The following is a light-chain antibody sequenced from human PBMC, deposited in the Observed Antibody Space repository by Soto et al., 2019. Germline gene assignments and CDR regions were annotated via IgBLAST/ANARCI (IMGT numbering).Light chain of an antibody. CDR1: QSVSSSY. V-gene: IGKV3-20*01. J-gene: IGKJ2*01. CDR2: GAS. Sequence: EIVLTQSPGTLSLSPGERATLSCRASQSVSSSYLAWYQQKPGQAPRLLIYGASSRATGIPDRFSGSGSGTDSTPTISRLEPDDLAVYYCQQYGSSPRTFGQGTKLEIK. CDR3: QQYGSSPRT.